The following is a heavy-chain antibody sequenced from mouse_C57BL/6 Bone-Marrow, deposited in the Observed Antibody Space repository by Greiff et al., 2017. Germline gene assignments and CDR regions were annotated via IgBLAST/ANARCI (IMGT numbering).Heavy chain of an antibody. V-gene: IGHV1-64*01. J-gene: IGHJ3*01. CDR2: IHPNSGST. D-gene: IGHD2-1*01. CDR3: ARTGIYYGNFWFGY. CDR1: GYTFTSYW. Sequence: VQLQQPGAELVKPGASVKLSCKASGYTFTSYWMHWVKQRPGQGLEWIGMIHPNSGSTNYNEKFKSKATLTVDKSSSTAYMQLSSLTSEDSAVYYCARTGIYYGNFWFGYWGQGTLVTVSA.